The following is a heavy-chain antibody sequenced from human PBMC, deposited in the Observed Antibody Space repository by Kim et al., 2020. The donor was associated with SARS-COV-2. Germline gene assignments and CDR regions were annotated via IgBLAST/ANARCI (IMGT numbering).Heavy chain of an antibody. Sequence: SETLSLTCAVSGDSINTETYYWAWIRQPPGKGLEWIGNIYYSGSTYYNPALNSRVFISTDMSKNQFSLRLGSVTAADTAVYFCARTDRSIYGLDVWGQG. D-gene: IGHD3-10*01. V-gene: IGHV4-39*01. J-gene: IGHJ3*01. CDR2: IYYSGST. CDR3: ARTDRSIYGLDV. CDR1: GDSINTETYY.